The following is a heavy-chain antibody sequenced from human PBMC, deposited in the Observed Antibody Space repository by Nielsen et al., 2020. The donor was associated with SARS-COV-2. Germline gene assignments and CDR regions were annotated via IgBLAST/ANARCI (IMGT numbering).Heavy chain of an antibody. CDR2: ISYDGSNK. CDR3: AKGGWYSSSEWGDY. J-gene: IGHJ4*02. CDR1: GFTFSSYA. V-gene: IGHV3-30*04. D-gene: IGHD6-6*01. Sequence: GGSLRLSCAASGFTFSSYAMHWVRRAPGKGLEWVAVISYDGSNKYYADSVKGRFTISRDNSKNTLYLQMNSLRAEDTAVYYCAKGGWYSSSEWGDYWGQGTLVTVSS.